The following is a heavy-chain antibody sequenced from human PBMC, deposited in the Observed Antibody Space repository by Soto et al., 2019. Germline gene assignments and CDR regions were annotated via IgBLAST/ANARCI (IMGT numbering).Heavy chain of an antibody. CDR1: GFTFSDHY. Sequence: VGSLRLSCAASGFTFSDHYMSWIRQAPGKGPEWVSYISSSSSYTNYADSVKGRFTISRDNAKNSRYLQMNSLRAEDTAMYYCARRYHDSSGYYYFDYWGQGTKVTVSS. D-gene: IGHD3-22*01. CDR2: ISSSSSYT. J-gene: IGHJ4*02. CDR3: ARRYHDSSGYYYFDY. V-gene: IGHV3-11*06.